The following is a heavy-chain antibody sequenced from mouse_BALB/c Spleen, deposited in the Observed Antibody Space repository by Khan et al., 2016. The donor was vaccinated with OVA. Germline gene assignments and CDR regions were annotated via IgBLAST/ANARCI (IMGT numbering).Heavy chain of an antibody. CDR3: ARTASIKY. J-gene: IGHJ2*01. CDR1: GYSITSGYG. D-gene: IGHD1-2*01. V-gene: IGHV3-2*02. CDR2: ISDSGST. Sequence: EVQLQESGPGLVKPSQSLSLTCTVTGYSITSGYGWNWIRQFPGNKLEWMGYISDSGSTNYKPSLKSRISITRDTSKNQFFMQLNSVTTEDTATYDCARTASIKYWGQGTTLTVSS.